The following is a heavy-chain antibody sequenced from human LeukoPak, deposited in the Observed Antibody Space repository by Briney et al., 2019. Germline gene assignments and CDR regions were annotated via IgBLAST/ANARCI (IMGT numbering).Heavy chain of an antibody. CDR3: AREGSRDTAMGYYFDY. CDR1: GGSISSYY. V-gene: IGHV4-59*01. J-gene: IGHJ4*02. D-gene: IGHD5-18*01. CDR2: IYYSGST. Sequence: SETLSLTCTVSGGSISSYYWSWIRQPPGKGLEWIGYIYYSGSTNYNPSLKSRVTISVDTSKNQFSLKLSSVTAADTAVYYCAREGSRDTAMGYYFDYWGQGTLVTVSS.